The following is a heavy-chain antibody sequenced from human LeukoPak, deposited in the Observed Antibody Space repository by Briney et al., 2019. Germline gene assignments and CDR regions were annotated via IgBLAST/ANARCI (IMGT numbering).Heavy chain of an antibody. CDR1: GGSISSYY. CDR2: IYYSGST. J-gene: IGHJ3*02. Sequence: PSETLSLTCTVSGGSISSYYWSWIRQPPGKGLEWIGYIYYSGSTNYNPSLKSRVTISVDTSKNQFSLKLSSVTAADTAVYYCARLIPYSSGWYRNAFDIWGQGTMVTVSS. CDR3: ARLIPYSSGWYRNAFDI. V-gene: IGHV4-59*08. D-gene: IGHD6-19*01.